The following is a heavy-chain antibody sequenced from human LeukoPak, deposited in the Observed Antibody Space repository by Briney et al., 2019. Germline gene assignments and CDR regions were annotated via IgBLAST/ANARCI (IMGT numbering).Heavy chain of an antibody. J-gene: IGHJ4*02. V-gene: IGHV3-30*04. D-gene: IGHD6-19*01. Sequence: QPGGSLRLSCVVSGFTFSSYAMHWVRQAPGKGLEWVAVISYDGSNKYYADSVKGRFTISRDNSKNTLHLQMNSLRPEDTAVYYCARARSGWYLGQFDYWGQGTLVTVSS. CDR2: ISYDGSNK. CDR1: GFTFSSYA. CDR3: ARARSGWYLGQFDY.